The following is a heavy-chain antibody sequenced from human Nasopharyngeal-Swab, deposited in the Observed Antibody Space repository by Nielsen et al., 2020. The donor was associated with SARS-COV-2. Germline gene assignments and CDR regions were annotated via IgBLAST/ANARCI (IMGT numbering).Heavy chain of an antibody. D-gene: IGHD3-3*01. CDR2: MNPNSGNT. CDR3: ARLSNYDFWNGYYAYMDV. CDR1: GYTFTSYD. V-gene: IGHV1-8*01. Sequence: ASVKVSCKASGYTFTSYDIHWVRQATGQGLEWMGWMNPNSGNTGYAQKFQGRVTMTRNTSISTAYMELSSLRSEDTAVYYCARLSNYDFWNGYYAYMDVWGKGTTVTVSS. J-gene: IGHJ6*03.